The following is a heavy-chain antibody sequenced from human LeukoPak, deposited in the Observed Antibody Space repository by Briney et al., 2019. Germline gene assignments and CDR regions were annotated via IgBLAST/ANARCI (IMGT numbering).Heavy chain of an antibody. V-gene: IGHV1-2*02. CDR3: ARAVVVVPAAIYYDSSGYLFDY. J-gene: IGHJ4*02. CDR2: INPNSGGT. Sequence: ASVKVSCKASGYTFIGYYMHWVRQAPGQGLEWMGWINPNSGGTNYAQKFQGRVTMTRDTSISTAYMELSRLRSDDTAVYYCARAVVVVPAAIYYDSSGYLFDYWGQGTLVTVSS. CDR1: GYTFIGYY. D-gene: IGHD2-2*02.